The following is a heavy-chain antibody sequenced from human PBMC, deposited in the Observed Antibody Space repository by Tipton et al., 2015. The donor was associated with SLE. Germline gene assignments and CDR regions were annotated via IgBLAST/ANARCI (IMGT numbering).Heavy chain of an antibody. Sequence: TLSLTCTVSGFSISTGYYWGWIRRPPGKGLEWIGNIYHTGSTYYNPSLKSRVTISLDTSKNQFSLNLSSVTAADTAVYYCARAGGGDSNWFDPWGQGTLVTVSS. V-gene: IGHV4-38-2*02. CDR1: GFSISTGYY. CDR2: IYHTGST. D-gene: IGHD2-21*01. CDR3: ARAGGGDSNWFDP. J-gene: IGHJ5*02.